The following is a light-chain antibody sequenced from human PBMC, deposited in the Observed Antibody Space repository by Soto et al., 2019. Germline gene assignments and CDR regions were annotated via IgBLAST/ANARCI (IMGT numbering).Light chain of an antibody. Sequence: VSLGERATINCKSSQSVLYSSNNKNYLAWYQQKPGQPPKLLIYWASTRESGVPDRFSGSGSGTDFTLTISSLQAEDVAVYYCQQYYSTPRTFGQGTKVEIK. CDR1: QSVLYSSNNKNY. CDR2: WAS. V-gene: IGKV4-1*01. CDR3: QQYYSTPRT. J-gene: IGKJ1*01.